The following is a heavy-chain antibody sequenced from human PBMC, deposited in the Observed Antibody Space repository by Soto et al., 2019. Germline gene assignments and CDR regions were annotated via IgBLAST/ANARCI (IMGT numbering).Heavy chain of an antibody. CDR1: GFTFSSYG. D-gene: IGHD3-16*01. CDR3: AKDGIVLMGVGWSEEKVD. J-gene: IGHJ4*02. CDR2: ISYDGSNK. Sequence: GGSLRLSCAASGFTFSSYGMHWVRQAPGKGLEWVAVISYDGSNKYYADSVKGRFTISRDNSKNTLYLQMNSLRAEDTAVYYCAKDGIVLMGVGWSEEKVDWGQGTLVTVSS. V-gene: IGHV3-30*18.